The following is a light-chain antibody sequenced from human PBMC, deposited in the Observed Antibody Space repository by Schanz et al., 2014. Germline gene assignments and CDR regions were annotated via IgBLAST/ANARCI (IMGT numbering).Light chain of an antibody. V-gene: IGKV3-11*01. Sequence: PGARATLSCRASQSFSSYLAWYQQKPGQAPRLLIYDASNRATGIPARFSGSGSGTDFTLTISSLEPEDFAVYYCQQRSNWPRWTFGQGTKVEIK. CDR1: QSFSSY. J-gene: IGKJ1*01. CDR2: DAS. CDR3: QQRSNWPRWT.